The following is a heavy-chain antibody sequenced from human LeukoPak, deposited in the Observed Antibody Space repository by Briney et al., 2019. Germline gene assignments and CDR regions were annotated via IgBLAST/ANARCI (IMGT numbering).Heavy chain of an antibody. CDR2: ISSGSSYI. CDR3: ARPRARSGRITLLVLHY. D-gene: IGHD1-14*01. CDR1: GFTFSTLN. J-gene: IGHJ4*02. V-gene: IGHV3-21*01. Sequence: GGSLRPAWAADGFTFSTLNMDCVRQAPGKGLEWVSTISSGSSYIYYADSVKGRFTISRDNAKNSLYLQMNSLRAEDAAVYYSARPRARSGRITLLVLHYWGQETLVTVSS.